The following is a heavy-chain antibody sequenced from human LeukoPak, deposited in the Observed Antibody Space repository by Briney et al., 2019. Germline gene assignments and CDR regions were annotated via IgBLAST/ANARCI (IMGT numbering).Heavy chain of an antibody. V-gene: IGHV5-51*01. CDR2: IYPGDSDT. CDR3: ARLGSGWYFSDY. Sequence: GESLKISWKGSGYSFPSYWIGWGRQFPGKGVGWMGIIYPGDSDTRYSTSFQGQVTISADKSISTAYLQWSGLKASDTAMYYCARLGSGWYFSDYWGQGTLVSVSS. CDR1: GYSFPSYW. J-gene: IGHJ4*02. D-gene: IGHD6-19*01.